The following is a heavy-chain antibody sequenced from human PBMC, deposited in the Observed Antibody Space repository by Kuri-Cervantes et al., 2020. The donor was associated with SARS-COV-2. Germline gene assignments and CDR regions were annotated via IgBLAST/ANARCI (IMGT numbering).Heavy chain of an antibody. CDR2: IRSDGNRK. CDR3: ASTPGQWLVLNYFDY. J-gene: IGHJ4*02. D-gene: IGHD6-19*01. V-gene: IGHV3-30*02. Sequence: GGSLRLSCAASGFTFSDHYMDWVRQAPGKGLEWVAFIRSDGNRKWDADSVKGRFTISRDNSKNTLFLQMNSLGVEDTAVYYCASTPGQWLVLNYFDYWGQGTLVTVSS. CDR1: GFTFSDHY.